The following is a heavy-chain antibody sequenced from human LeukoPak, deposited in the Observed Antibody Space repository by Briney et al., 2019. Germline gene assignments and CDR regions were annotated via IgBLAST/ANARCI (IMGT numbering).Heavy chain of an antibody. CDR1: GFTFSSYA. J-gene: IGHJ4*02. V-gene: IGHV3-23*01. CDR3: ARVSSGSLTYFDY. D-gene: IGHD6-19*01. CDR2: ISGSGGGT. Sequence: TGGSLRLSCAASGFTFSSYAMSWVRQAPGKGLEWVSAISGSGGGTYYADSVKGRFTISRDNSKNTLYLQMNSLRAEDTAVYYCARVSSGSLTYFDYWGQGTLVTVSS.